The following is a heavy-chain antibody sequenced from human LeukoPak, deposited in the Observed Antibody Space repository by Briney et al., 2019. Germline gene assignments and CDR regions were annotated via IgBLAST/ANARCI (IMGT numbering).Heavy chain of an antibody. CDR1: GGTFSSYA. CDR3: ARDLVAVNYVVVGSNYCSYGMDV. Sequence: AVKVSCKASGGTFSSYAISWVRHAPGQGLEWMGGIIPIFGTANYAQKFQGRVTITRDTSASTAYMELSSLRSEDTAVYYCARDLVAVNYVVVGSNYCSYGMDVWGQGTSVTVSS. J-gene: IGHJ6*02. D-gene: IGHD2-2*01. CDR2: IIPIFGTA. V-gene: IGHV1-69*05.